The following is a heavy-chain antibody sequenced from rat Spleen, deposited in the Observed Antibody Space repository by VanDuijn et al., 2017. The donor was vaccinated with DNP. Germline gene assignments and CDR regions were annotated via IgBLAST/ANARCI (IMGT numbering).Heavy chain of an antibody. Sequence: EVQVVESGGGLVQPGRSLKLSCAASGFTFSNYYMAWVRQAPKKGLEWVAAISPSGSRTYYRDSVKGRFTISRDDAKSSLYLQMDSLRSDDTATYYCTIHRDYGSSFAYWGQGVMVTVSS. V-gene: IGHV5-25*01. D-gene: IGHD1-3*01. CDR2: ISPSGSRT. CDR1: GFTFSNYY. CDR3: TIHRDYGSSFAY. J-gene: IGHJ2*01.